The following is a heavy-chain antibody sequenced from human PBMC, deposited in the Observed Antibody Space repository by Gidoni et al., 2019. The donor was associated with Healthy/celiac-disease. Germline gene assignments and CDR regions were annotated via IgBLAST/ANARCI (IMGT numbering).Heavy chain of an antibody. CDR3: ARGLAKLYGDYLSGAFDI. J-gene: IGHJ3*02. V-gene: IGHV1-2*04. CDR2: INPNSGGT. Sequence: QVQLVQSGAEVKKPGASVKVSCKASGYTFTGYYMHWVRLAPGQGLEWMGWINPNSGGTNYAQKFQGWVTMTRDTSISTAYMELSRLRSDDTAVYYCARGLAKLYGDYLSGAFDIWGQGTMVTVSS. D-gene: IGHD4-17*01. CDR1: GYTFTGYY.